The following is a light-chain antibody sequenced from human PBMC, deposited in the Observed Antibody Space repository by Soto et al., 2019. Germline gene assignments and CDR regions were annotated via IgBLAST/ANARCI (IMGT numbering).Light chain of an antibody. CDR3: HLYNKWPRT. J-gene: IGKJ1*01. Sequence: IVLAQSPAPLSVCPGERATLSCRARQTVSINLSWYQQKPGQAPRHLIYGAPTRTTGILYRFSGSGSGTEFTLTISSLQSDDFACYYCHLYNKWPRTFGQGTK. CDR1: QTVSIN. CDR2: GAP. V-gene: IGKV3-15*01.